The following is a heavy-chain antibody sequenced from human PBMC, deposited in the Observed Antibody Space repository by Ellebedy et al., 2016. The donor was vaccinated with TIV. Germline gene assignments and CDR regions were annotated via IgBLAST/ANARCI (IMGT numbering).Heavy chain of an antibody. CDR1: GFSFSNFA. J-gene: IGHJ4*02. Sequence: GESLKISCVASGFSFSNFAMSWVRQAPGKGLEWVSLITGSGGGTFFADSVKGRFTISRDNSKNTLYLQMNSLRAEDTAVYYCAKGSIVAAGWGQGTLVTVSS. D-gene: IGHD6-13*01. CDR2: ITGSGGGT. V-gene: IGHV3-23*01. CDR3: AKGSIVAAG.